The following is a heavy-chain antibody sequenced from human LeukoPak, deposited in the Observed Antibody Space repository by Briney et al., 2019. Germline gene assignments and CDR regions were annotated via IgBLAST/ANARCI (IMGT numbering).Heavy chain of an antibody. Sequence: SETLSLTCTVSGGSLRSFYWCWIRQPPGKGLEWIGYVYYSGSTNYNPSLKSRVTLSADTSKNQFSLKVTSVTAADTAVYYCARASSGYYWDFDYWGQGALVTVSS. CDR1: GGSLRSFY. CDR3: ARASSGYYWDFDY. V-gene: IGHV4-59*08. J-gene: IGHJ4*02. D-gene: IGHD3-22*01. CDR2: VYYSGST.